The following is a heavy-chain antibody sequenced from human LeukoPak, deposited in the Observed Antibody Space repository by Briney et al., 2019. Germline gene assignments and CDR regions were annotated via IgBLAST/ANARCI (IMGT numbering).Heavy chain of an antibody. CDR3: AREDGTSWPQLNYYFDH. J-gene: IGHJ4*02. V-gene: IGHV1-46*01. CDR2: INPSGGST. Sequence: GASVKVSCKASGYTFTSYYMHWVRQAPGQGLEWMGIINPSGGSTSYAQRFQGRVTMTRDTSTSTVYMELSSLRSEDTAVYYCAREDGTSWPQLNYYFDHWAREPWSPSPQ. D-gene: IGHD6-13*01. CDR1: GYTFTSYY.